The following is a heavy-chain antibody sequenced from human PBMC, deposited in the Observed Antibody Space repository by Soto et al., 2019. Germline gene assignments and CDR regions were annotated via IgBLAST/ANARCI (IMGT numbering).Heavy chain of an antibody. CDR1: GFSLSTSGVG. J-gene: IGHJ6*02. CDR3: ARQPYDFWSGNYPYYYYYGMDV. Sequence: SGPTLVNPTQTLTLTCTFSGFSLSTSGVGVGWIRQPPGKALEWLALIYWNDDKRYSPSLKSRLTITKDTSKNQVVLTMTNMDPVDTATYYCARQPYDFWSGNYPYYYYYGMDVWGQGT. D-gene: IGHD3-3*01. V-gene: IGHV2-5*01. CDR2: IYWNDDK.